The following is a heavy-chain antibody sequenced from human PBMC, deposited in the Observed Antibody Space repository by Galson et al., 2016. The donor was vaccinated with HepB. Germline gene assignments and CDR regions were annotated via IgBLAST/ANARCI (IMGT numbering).Heavy chain of an antibody. V-gene: IGHV3-30*04. Sequence: SLRLSCAASGFTFSSYTMHWVRQAPGKGLEWVAVISYDGRNKYYADSVKGRFTISRDNSKNTLYLQMNSLGSEDTALYYCARARSSSTTYLDYWGRGTLVTVSS. CDR2: ISYDGRNK. CDR3: ARARSSSTTYLDY. D-gene: IGHD2-2*01. J-gene: IGHJ4*02. CDR1: GFTFSSYT.